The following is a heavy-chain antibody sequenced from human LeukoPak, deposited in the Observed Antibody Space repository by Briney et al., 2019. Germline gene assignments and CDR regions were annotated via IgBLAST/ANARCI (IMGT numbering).Heavy chain of an antibody. J-gene: IGHJ4*02. Sequence: ASVKVSCKASGYTFTGYYMHWVRQAPGQGLEWMGWINPNSGGTNYAQKFQGGVTMTRDTSISTAYMELSRLRSDDTAVYYCASSPIHFDWLSSFDYWGQGTLVTVSS. CDR1: GYTFTGYY. CDR3: ASSPIHFDWLSSFDY. D-gene: IGHD3-9*01. CDR2: INPNSGGT. V-gene: IGHV1-2*02.